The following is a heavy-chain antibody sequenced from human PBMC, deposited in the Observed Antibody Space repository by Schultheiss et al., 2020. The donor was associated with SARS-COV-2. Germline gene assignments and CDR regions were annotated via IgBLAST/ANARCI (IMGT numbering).Heavy chain of an antibody. V-gene: IGHV4-39*07. CDR3: ARDGDYYDSSGSIDY. Sequence: SETLSLTCTVSGGSISSGGYYWSWIRQPPGKVLEWIGSIYYSGSTYYNPSLKSLVTISVDTSKNQFSLKLSSVTAADTAVYYCARDGDYYDSSGSIDYWGQGTLVTVSS. D-gene: IGHD3-22*01. CDR2: IYYSGST. CDR1: GGSISSGGYY. J-gene: IGHJ4*02.